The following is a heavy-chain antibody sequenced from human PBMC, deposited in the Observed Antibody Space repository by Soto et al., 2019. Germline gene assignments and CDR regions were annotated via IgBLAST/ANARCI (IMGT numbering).Heavy chain of an antibody. J-gene: IGHJ6*02. V-gene: IGHV5-51*01. CDR1: GYSFTSYW. CDR3: ARQGALLWFGELSYGMDV. Sequence: PGESLKISFKGSGYSFTSYWIGWVRQMPGKGLEWMGIIYPGDSDTRYSPSFQGQVTISADKSISTASLQWSSLKASDTAMYYCARQGALLWFGELSYGMDVWGQGTTVTVSS. CDR2: IYPGDSDT. D-gene: IGHD3-10*01.